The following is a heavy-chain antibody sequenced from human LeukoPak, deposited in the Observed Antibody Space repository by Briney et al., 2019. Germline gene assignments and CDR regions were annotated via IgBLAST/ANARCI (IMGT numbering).Heavy chain of an antibody. CDR2: INWNGGST. Sequence: GGSLRLSCAASGFTFDDYGMSWVRQAPGKGLEWVSGINWNGGSTGYADSVKGRFTISRDNAKNSLYLQMNSLRAEDTALYYCARDRRAVAGTAADYWGQGTLVTVSS. V-gene: IGHV3-20*04. CDR1: GFTFDDYG. CDR3: ARDRRAVAGTAADY. J-gene: IGHJ4*02. D-gene: IGHD6-19*01.